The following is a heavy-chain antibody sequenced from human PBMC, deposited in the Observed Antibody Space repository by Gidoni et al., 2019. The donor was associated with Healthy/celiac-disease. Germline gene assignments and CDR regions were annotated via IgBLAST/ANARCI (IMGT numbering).Heavy chain of an antibody. CDR2: IYYSGST. J-gene: IGHJ3*02. D-gene: IGHD6-13*01. V-gene: IGHV4-39*07. CDR3: ARRYSSSWHDAFDI. Sequence: QLQLQESGPGLVKPSETLSLTCTVSGGSIRSSSYYWGWIRQPPGKGLEWIGSIYYSGSTYYNPSLKSRVTISVDTSKNQFSLKLSSVTAADTAVYYCARRYSSSWHDAFDIWGQGTMVTVSS. CDR1: GGSIRSSSYY.